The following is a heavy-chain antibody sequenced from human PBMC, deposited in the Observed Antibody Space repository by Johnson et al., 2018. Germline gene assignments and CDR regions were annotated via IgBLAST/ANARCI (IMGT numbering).Heavy chain of an antibody. J-gene: IGHJ4*02. CDR2: MSPDNGNT. Sequence: QVQLVESGAEVKKPGASVKVSCKASGYTFTNNDINWVRQATGQGLEWLGWMSPDNGNTGYAPKFHGRVTMTRNTSISTAYMELSSLTSEDTAVYYCARPPYYNSGWGQGTLVTVSS. CDR1: GYTFTNND. D-gene: IGHD3-10*01. CDR3: ARPPYYNSG. V-gene: IGHV1-8*02.